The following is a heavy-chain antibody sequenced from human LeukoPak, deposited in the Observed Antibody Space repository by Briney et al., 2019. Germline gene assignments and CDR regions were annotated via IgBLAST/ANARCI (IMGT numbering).Heavy chain of an antibody. CDR1: GYTFTSYG. CDR2: ISAYNGNT. J-gene: IGHJ4*02. V-gene: IGHV1-18*01. Sequence: ASVKVSCKXSGYTFTSYGISWVRQAPGQGLEWMGWISAYNGNTNYAQKLQGRVTMTTDTSTSTAYMELRSLRSDDTAVYYCVRLPSGYELSYFDYWGQGTLVTVSS. CDR3: VRLPSGYELSYFDY. D-gene: IGHD5-12*01.